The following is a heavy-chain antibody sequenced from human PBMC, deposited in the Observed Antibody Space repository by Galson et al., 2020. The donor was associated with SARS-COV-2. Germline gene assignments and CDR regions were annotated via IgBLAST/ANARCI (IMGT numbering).Heavy chain of an antibody. D-gene: IGHD6-19*01. CDR3: VKGEGGSSGWWFYYGMDV. Sequence: GGSLSLSCEASGFTISSYGKHWVRQSEARGLERVAVTSSDGRYKYSANSVQGRFTISRDNSKNTVYLQMNSLRAEDTAVYYCVKGEGGSSGWWFYYGMDVWGQGTTVIVSS. CDR1: GFTISSYG. J-gene: IGHJ6*02. CDR2: TSSDGRYK. V-gene: IGHV3-30*18.